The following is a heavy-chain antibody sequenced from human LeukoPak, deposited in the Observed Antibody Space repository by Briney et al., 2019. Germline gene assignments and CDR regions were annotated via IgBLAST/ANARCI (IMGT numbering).Heavy chain of an antibody. D-gene: IGHD2-2*01. CDR2: ISYDGSNK. V-gene: IGHV3-30*18. Sequence: GRSLRLSCAASGFTFSSYGMHWVRQAPGKGLEWVAVISYDGSNKYYADSVKGRFTISRDNSKNTLYPQMNSLRAEDTAVYYCAKDLGCSSTSCPIRYYYYGMDVWGQGTTVTVSS. CDR3: AKDLGCSSTSCPIRYYYYGMDV. J-gene: IGHJ6*02. CDR1: GFTFSSYG.